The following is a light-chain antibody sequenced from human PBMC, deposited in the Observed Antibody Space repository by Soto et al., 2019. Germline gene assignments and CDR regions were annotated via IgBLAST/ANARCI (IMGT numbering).Light chain of an antibody. CDR1: QSVSSSY. V-gene: IGKV3-20*01. CDR2: GAS. J-gene: IGKJ3*01. Sequence: EIVLTQSPGTLSLSPGERATLSCRASQSVSSSYLAWYQQKPGQAPRLLIYGASSRATGIPDRFSGSGSGTDFTLTIXRXXXXXXXXYYCXQYGSSPFTFGPGTKVDIK. CDR3: XQYGSSPFT.